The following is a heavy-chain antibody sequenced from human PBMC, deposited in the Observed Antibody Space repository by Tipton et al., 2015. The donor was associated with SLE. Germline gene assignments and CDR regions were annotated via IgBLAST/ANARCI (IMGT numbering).Heavy chain of an antibody. Sequence: GLVKPSETLSLTCTVSGGSISSHYWSWIRQPPGKGLEWIGYIFSSGITDYNPSLRSRVTMSVDPSKNQFSLTLSSVTAADTAVYFCVRGQEDWYFDVWGRGTLVTVSS. CDR3: VRGQEDWYFDV. J-gene: IGHJ2*01. CDR1: GGSISSHY. CDR2: IFSSGIT. V-gene: IGHV4-59*11.